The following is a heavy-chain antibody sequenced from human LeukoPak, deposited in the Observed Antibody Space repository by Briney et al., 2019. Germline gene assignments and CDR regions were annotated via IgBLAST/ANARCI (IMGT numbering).Heavy chain of an antibody. Sequence: PSETLSLTCSVSGGSISSYYWSWIRQPPGKGLEWIGYIYYSGSTNYNPSLKSRVTISVDTSKNQFSLKLSSVTAADTAVYYCARIGHEDYYFDYWGQGTLVTVSS. V-gene: IGHV4-59*01. J-gene: IGHJ4*02. CDR1: GGSISSYY. CDR3: ARIGHEDYYFDY. CDR2: IYYSGST.